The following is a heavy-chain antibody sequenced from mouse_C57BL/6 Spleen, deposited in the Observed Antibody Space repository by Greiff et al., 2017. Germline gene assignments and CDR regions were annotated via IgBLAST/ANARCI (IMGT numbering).Heavy chain of an antibody. Sequence: EVKLVESGGGLVKPGGSLKLSCAASGFTFSDYGMHWVRQAPEKGLEWVAYISSGSSTIYYADTVKGRFTISRDNAKNTLFLQMTSLRSEDTAMYYCAKNSELLRYPAWFAYWGQGTLVTVSA. CDR3: AKNSELLRYPAWFAY. CDR1: GFTFSDYG. J-gene: IGHJ3*01. D-gene: IGHD1-1*01. V-gene: IGHV5-17*01. CDR2: ISSGSSTI.